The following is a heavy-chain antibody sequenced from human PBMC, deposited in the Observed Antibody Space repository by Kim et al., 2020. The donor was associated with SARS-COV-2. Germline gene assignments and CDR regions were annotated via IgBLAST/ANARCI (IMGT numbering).Heavy chain of an antibody. CDR1: GGSISSGGYY. Sequence: SETLSLTCTVSGGSISSGGYYWSWIRQHPGKGLEWIGYIYYSGSTYYNPSLKSRVTISVDTSKNQFSLKLSSVTAADTAVYYCARAREYGQQLVSVSFDSWGKGTLVT. J-gene: IGHJ4*02. V-gene: IGHV4-31*03. D-gene: IGHD6-13*01. CDR2: IYYSGST. CDR3: ARAREYGQQLVSVSFDS.